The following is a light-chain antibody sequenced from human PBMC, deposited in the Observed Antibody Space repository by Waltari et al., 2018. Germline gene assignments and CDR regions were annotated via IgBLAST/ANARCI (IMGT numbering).Light chain of an antibody. CDR1: QSLVHSDGNTY. CDR2: KVS. J-gene: IGKJ5*01. Sequence: EVVMTQSPLSLPVTLGQPASISCRSSQSLVHSDGNTYLNWFQQRPGQSPRRLIYKVSNRDSGVPDRFSGSGSGTDFTPKISRVEAEDVGIYYCMQGTHWPPITFGQGTRLEIK. CDR3: MQGTHWPPIT. V-gene: IGKV2-30*02.